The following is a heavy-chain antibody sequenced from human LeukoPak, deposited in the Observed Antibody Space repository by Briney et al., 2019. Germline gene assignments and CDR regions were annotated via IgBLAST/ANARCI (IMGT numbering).Heavy chain of an antibody. J-gene: IGHJ4*02. Sequence: SGGSLRLSCAASGFTVSSNYMSWVRQAPGKGLEWVSVIYSGGSTYYADSVKGRFTISRDNSKNTLYLQMNSLRAEDTAVYYCARTYSSGWYGDYWGQGTLVTVSS. CDR2: IYSGGST. D-gene: IGHD6-19*01. CDR3: ARTYSSGWYGDY. CDR1: GFTVSSNY. V-gene: IGHV3-53*01.